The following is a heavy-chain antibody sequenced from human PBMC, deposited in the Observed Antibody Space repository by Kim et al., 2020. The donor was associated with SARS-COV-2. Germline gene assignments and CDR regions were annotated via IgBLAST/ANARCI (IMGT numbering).Heavy chain of an antibody. J-gene: IGHJ4*02. Sequence: GPFTISRDNSKNTLYLQMNSLRAEDTAVYYCAKAPRKQGYCSGGSCYFDYWGQGTLVTVSS. CDR3: AKAPRKQGYCSGGSCYFDY. D-gene: IGHD2-15*01. V-gene: IGHV3-23*01.